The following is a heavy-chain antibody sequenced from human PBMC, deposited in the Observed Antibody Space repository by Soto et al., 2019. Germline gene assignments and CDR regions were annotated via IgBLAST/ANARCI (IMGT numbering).Heavy chain of an antibody. D-gene: IGHD3-9*01. CDR3: ARGYFDSGHGYDL. CDR2: IFFRDSET. J-gene: IGHJ5*02. V-gene: IGHV5-51*01. Sequence: RGESLKISCKGPGHIFSNYWIGWVRQTPGRGLEWMGIIFFRDSETKFSPSFQGQVTISVDKSLNTVYLQWSTLKASDSGVYYCARGYFDSGHGYDLWGQGTQVTVSS. CDR1: GHIFSNYW.